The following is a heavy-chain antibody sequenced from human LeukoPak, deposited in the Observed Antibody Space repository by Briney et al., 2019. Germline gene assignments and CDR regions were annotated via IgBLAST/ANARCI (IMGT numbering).Heavy chain of an antibody. Sequence: GRSLRLSCAASGFTFSSYDMHWVRQATGKGLEWVSSFGTAGDTYYPSSVKGRFTISRENAKNSLYLQLNSLRAGDTAVYYCARGLGYYDSSGYIWYFDRWGRGTLVTV. CDR3: ARGLGYYDSSGYIWYFDR. J-gene: IGHJ2*01. V-gene: IGHV3-13*01. D-gene: IGHD3-22*01. CDR1: GFTFSSYD. CDR2: FGTAGDT.